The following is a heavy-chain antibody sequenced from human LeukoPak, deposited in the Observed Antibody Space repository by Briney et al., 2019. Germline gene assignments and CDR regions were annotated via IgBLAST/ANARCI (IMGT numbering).Heavy chain of an antibody. J-gene: IGHJ4*02. CDR1: GYSFTNYW. CDR2: IYLGDSDT. V-gene: IGHV5-51*01. D-gene: IGHD2-2*01. CDR3: ARKGRYCSSTNCPFDY. Sequence: GESLKISCKGSGYSFTNYWIGWVRQMPGKGLEWMGIIYLGDSDTRYSPSFQGQVTISADKSISIAYLQWSSLKASDTAMYYCARKGRYCSSTNCPFDYWGQGTLVTVSS.